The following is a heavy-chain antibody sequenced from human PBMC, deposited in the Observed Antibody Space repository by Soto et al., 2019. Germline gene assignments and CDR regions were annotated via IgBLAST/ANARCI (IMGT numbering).Heavy chain of an antibody. V-gene: IGHV4-30-4*01. CDR1: GGSISSGDDY. CDR2: IYYSGST. J-gene: IGHJ4*02. CDR3: ASRHSSPYFDY. D-gene: IGHD6-13*01. Sequence: PSETLSLTCPVAGGSISSGDDYWSWIRQPPGKGLEWIGSIYYSGSTYYNPSLKSRVTISVDTSKNQFSLRLNSVTAADTAVYYCASRHSSPYFDYWGQGTLVTVS.